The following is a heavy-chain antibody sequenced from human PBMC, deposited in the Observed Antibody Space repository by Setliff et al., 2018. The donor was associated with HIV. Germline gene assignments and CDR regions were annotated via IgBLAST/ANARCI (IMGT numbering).Heavy chain of an antibody. CDR1: GGTFSSYA. Sequence: SVKVSCKASGGTFSSYAISWVRQAPGQGLDWMGGIIPVFGTTNYAKKFQGRVTITADASISTAYMELSRLRSDDTAVYYCARGGEVGATSKSGIGAFDIWGQGTMVTVSS. CDR2: IIPVFGTT. D-gene: IGHD1-26*01. J-gene: IGHJ3*02. CDR3: ARGGEVGATSKSGIGAFDI. V-gene: IGHV1-69*13.